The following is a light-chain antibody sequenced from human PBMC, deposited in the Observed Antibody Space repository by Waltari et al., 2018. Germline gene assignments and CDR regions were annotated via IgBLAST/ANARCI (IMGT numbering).Light chain of an antibody. CDR1: PSVGRPV. CDR3: QKYGTRPAT. CDR2: DAS. Sequence: DIVLTQSPGTLSLSPGDRATLSCRASPSVGRPVAWYQKRPGQAPRLLIYDASSRATGIPARFSGSGSGTDFSLTISRLEPEDFAVYYCQKYGTRPATFGQGTKVEVK. V-gene: IGKV3-20*01. J-gene: IGKJ1*01.